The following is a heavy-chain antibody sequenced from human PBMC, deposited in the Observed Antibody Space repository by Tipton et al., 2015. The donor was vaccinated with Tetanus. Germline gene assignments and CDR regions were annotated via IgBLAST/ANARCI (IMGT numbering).Heavy chain of an antibody. CDR1: GGSISSGNYY. CDR2: LYFSGRT. CDR3: ARHESLVGGSYDY. J-gene: IGHJ4*02. D-gene: IGHD3-10*01. Sequence: TLSLTCTVSGGSISSGNYYWGWIRQPPGKGLEWIGSLYFSGRTYYSPPLKSRVTISGDPPNNQFSLKLTSVTAADSAVYYCARHESLVGGSYDYWGQGTLVTVSS. V-gene: IGHV4-39*01.